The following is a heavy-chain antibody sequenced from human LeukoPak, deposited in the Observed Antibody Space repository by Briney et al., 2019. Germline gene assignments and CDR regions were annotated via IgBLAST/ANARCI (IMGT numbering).Heavy chain of an antibody. CDR3: ARVPYYYDSSGPLPEGELLGNWFDS. Sequence: SVKVSCKASGGTFSSYAISWVRQAPGQGLEWMGRIIPILGIANYAQKFQGRVTITADKSTSTAYMELSSLRSEDTAVYYCARVPYYYDSSGPLPEGELLGNWFDSWGQGTLVTVSS. CDR1: GGTFSSYA. CDR2: IIPILGIA. V-gene: IGHV1-69*04. J-gene: IGHJ5*01. D-gene: IGHD3-22*01.